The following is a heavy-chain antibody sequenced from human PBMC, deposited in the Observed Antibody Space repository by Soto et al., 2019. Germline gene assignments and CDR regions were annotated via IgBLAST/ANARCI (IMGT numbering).Heavy chain of an antibody. V-gene: IGHV1-3*01. CDR3: ARSEDSSSSASHSNYYYYGMDV. D-gene: IGHD6-6*01. J-gene: IGHJ6*02. CDR1: GYTFTSYA. Sequence: ASVKVSCKASGYTFTSYAMHWVRQAPGQRLEWMGWINAGNGSTKYSQKFQGRVTITRDTSASTAYMELSSLRSEDTAVYYCARSEDSSSSASHSNYYYYGMDVWGQGTTVTVSS. CDR2: INAGNGST.